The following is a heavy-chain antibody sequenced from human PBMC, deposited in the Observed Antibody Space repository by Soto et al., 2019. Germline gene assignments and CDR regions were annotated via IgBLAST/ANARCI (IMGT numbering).Heavy chain of an antibody. D-gene: IGHD2-15*01. CDR3: ARDRAVCGGSCYDEALDY. CDR2: IWYDGSNK. J-gene: IGHJ4*02. Sequence: QVQLVESGGGVVQPGRSLRLSCAASGFTFSSYGMHWVRQAPGKGLEWVAVIWYDGSNKYYADSVKGRFTISRDNSKNTLYLQMNSLRAEDTAVYYCARDRAVCGGSCYDEALDYWGQGTLVTVSS. V-gene: IGHV3-33*01. CDR1: GFTFSSYG.